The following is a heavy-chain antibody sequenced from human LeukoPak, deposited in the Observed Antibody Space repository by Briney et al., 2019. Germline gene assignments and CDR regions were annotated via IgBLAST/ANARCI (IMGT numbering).Heavy chain of an antibody. CDR1: GFTFSNYW. D-gene: IGHD3-9*01. V-gene: IGHV3-74*01. Sequence: GGSLRLSCAASGFTFSNYWMHWVRQAPGKGLVWVSRINTDGSSTSYADSVKGRFTISRHNAKNTLYLQMNSLRAEDTPVYYCERDEGLRYFDWLPLDYWGHGILVTVSS. CDR2: INTDGSST. J-gene: IGHJ4*01. CDR3: ERDEGLRYFDWLPLDY.